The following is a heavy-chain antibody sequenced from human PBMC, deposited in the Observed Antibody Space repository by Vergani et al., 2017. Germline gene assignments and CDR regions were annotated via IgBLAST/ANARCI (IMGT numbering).Heavy chain of an antibody. CDR2: IYSSGST. D-gene: IGHD3-22*01. V-gene: IGHV4-39*07. CDR3: AREVYYYYDSSGYFT. Sequence: QLQLQESGPGLVKPSETLSLTCTVSGGSISSSSYYWGWFRQPPGKGLEWIGSIYSSGSTYYNPSLKSRVTISVDTSKNQFSLKLSSVTAADTAVYYCAREVYYYYDSSGYFTWGQGTLVTVSS. J-gene: IGHJ5*02. CDR1: GGSISSSSYY.